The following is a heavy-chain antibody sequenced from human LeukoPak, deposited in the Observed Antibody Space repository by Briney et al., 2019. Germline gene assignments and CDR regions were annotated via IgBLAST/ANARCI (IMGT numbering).Heavy chain of an antibody. J-gene: IGHJ3*02. D-gene: IGHD5-18*01. V-gene: IGHV4-59*01. CDR1: GGSISSYY. CDR2: IYYSGST. Sequence: SETLSLTCTVSGGSISSYYWSWIRQPPGKGLEWIGYIYYSGSTNYNPSLKSRVTISVDTSKNQFSLKLSSVTAADTAVYYCARTPGYSYGYAFDIWGQGTMVTVSS. CDR3: ARTPGYSYGYAFDI.